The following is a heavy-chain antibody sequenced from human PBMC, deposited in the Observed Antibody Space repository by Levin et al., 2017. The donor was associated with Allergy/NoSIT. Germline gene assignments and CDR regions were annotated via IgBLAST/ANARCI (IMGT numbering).Heavy chain of an antibody. CDR1: GFTFSSYS. CDR2: ISSSSSTI. V-gene: IGHV3-48*02. Sequence: PGGSLRLSCAASGFTFSSYSMNWVRQAPGKGLEWVSYISSSSSTIYYADSVKGRFTISRDNAKNSLYLQMNSLRDEDTAVYYGARVGYSSSWSPSGMDVWGQGTTVTVSS. CDR3: ARVGYSSSWSPSGMDV. J-gene: IGHJ6*02. D-gene: IGHD6-13*01.